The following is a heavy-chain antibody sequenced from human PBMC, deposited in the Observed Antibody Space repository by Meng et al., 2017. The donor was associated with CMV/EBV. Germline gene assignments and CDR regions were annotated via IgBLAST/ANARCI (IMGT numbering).Heavy chain of an antibody. CDR3: ARERGATGFDY. D-gene: IGHD1-26*01. CDR2: ISYDGSNK. CDR1: GFTFSSYA. Sequence: SCAASGFTFSSYAMHWVRQAPGKGLEWVAVISYDGSNKYYADSVKGRFTISRDNSKNTLYLQMNSLRAEDTAVYYCARERGATGFDYWGQGTLVTVSS. V-gene: IGHV3-30-3*01. J-gene: IGHJ4*02.